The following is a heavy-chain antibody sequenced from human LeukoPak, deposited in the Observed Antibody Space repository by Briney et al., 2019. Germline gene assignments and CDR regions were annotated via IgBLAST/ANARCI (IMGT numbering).Heavy chain of an antibody. V-gene: IGHV3-48*03. CDR1: GFTFSSYE. CDR3: ARVRYYASDYYYMDV. CDR2: ISSSGVPI. J-gene: IGHJ6*03. Sequence: PGGSLRLSCAASGFTFSSYEMNWVRQAPGKRLEWVSYISSSGVPIYYADSMKGRFTISRDNAKNSLYLQMNSLRAEDTAVYYCARVRYYASDYYYMDVWGKGTTVTVSS. D-gene: IGHD3-10*01.